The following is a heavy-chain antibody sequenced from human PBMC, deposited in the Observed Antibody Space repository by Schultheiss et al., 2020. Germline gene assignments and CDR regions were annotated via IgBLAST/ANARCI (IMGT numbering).Heavy chain of an antibody. J-gene: IGHJ5*02. Sequence: SQTLSLTCTVSGGSISSYYWSWIRQPPGKGLEWIGHIYSSGSTYYNPPLKSRVTISVDTSKNQFSLKLSSVTAADTAVYYCAAYYYYDSSARWFDPWGQGTLVTVSS. V-gene: IGHV4-59*01. D-gene: IGHD3-22*01. CDR2: IYSSGST. CDR1: GGSISSYY. CDR3: AAYYYYDSSARWFDP.